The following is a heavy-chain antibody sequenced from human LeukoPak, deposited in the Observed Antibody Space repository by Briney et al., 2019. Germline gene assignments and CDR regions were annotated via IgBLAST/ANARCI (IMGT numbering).Heavy chain of an antibody. D-gene: IGHD3-3*01. J-gene: IGHJ5*02. V-gene: IGHV4-59*01. CDR3: ARGHRSVANNWFDP. CDR2: IYYSGST. CDR1: GGSLSTYY. Sequence: SETLSLTCTVSGGSLSTYYWSWIRQPPGKGLEWIWYIYYSGSTNYNPSLKSRVTISVDTSKNQFSLKLNSLTAADTAVYYCARGHRSVANNWFDPWGQGALVTVSS.